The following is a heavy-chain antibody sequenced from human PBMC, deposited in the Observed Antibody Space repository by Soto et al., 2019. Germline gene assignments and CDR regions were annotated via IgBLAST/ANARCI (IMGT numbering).Heavy chain of an antibody. CDR2: MNPNSGNT. Sequence: ASVKVSCKASGYTFTSYDINWVRQATGQGLEWMGWMNPNSGNTGYAQKFQGRVTMTRNTSISTAYMELSSLRSEDTAVYYCARALKTRRLLDPWGQGTLVTVSS. CDR3: ARALKTRRLLDP. CDR1: GYTFTSYD. J-gene: IGHJ5*02. V-gene: IGHV1-8*01.